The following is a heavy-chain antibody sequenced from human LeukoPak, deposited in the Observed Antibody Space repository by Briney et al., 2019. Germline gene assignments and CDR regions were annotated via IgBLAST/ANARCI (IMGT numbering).Heavy chain of an antibody. V-gene: IGHV7-4-1*02. CDR1: GYSFTNYA. CDR2: INTNTGNP. CDR3: ARVGLRAFGVVTRYYYYYMDV. Sequence: ASVKVSCKASGYSFTNYAMNWVRQAPGQGLEWMGWINTNTGNPTYAQGFTGRFVFSLDTSVSTAYLQISSLKAEDTAVYYCARVGLRAFGVVTRYYYYYMDVWGKGTTVTVSS. J-gene: IGHJ6*03. D-gene: IGHD3-3*01.